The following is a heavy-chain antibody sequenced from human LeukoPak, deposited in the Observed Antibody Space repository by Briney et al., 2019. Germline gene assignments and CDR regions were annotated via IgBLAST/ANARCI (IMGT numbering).Heavy chain of an antibody. Sequence: PSETLSLTCTVSGDSISSYYWSWIRQPLGKGLEWIGYIYYSGSTNYNPSLKRRVTISVDTSKNQFSLKLSSVTAADTAAYFCARAPKYDFWSGYYWFDPWGQGTLVTVSS. V-gene: IGHV4-59*01. CDR2: IYYSGST. J-gene: IGHJ5*02. D-gene: IGHD3-3*01. CDR1: GDSISSYY. CDR3: ARAPKYDFWSGYYWFDP.